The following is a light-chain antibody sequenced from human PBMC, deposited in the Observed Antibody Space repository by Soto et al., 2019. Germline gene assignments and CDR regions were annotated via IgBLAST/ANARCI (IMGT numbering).Light chain of an antibody. CDR3: QQYNSYPWT. Sequence: GDRVTISCRASQSLSSRLAWYQQIKGKAPKLLIYDAFSLESGVPSRFRGSGSGTEFSLTISRLQPDDFETYYCQQYNSYPWTFGQGTKVDIK. CDR1: QSLSSR. J-gene: IGKJ1*01. V-gene: IGKV1-5*01. CDR2: DAF.